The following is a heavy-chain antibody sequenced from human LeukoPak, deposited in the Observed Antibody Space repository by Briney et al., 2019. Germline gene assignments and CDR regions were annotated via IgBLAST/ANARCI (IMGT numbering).Heavy chain of an antibody. CDR3: ARDRKPYYYDSSGYVLNDY. CDR1: GYTFTGYY. CDR2: INPNSGGT. D-gene: IGHD3-22*01. J-gene: IGHJ4*02. V-gene: IGHV1-2*02. Sequence: ASVKVSCKASGYTFTGYYMHWVRQAPGQGLEWMGWINPNSGGTNYAQKFQGRVTMTRDTSISTAYMELSRLRSDDTAVYYCARDRKPYYYDSSGYVLNDYWGQGTLVTVSS.